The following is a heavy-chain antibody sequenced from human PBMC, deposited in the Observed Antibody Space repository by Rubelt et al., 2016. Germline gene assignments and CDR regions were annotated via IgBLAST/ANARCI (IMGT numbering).Heavy chain of an antibody. CDR3: ARTGPSTSSIY. CDR2: IYSSGST. Sequence: QVQLQESGPGLVKPSETLSLTCTVSGGSISNYYWSWIRQSPGKGLEWIGYIYSSGSTNYNPSLKSRVTISVDTSKNQIFLKLSSMTAADTAVYYCARTGPSTSSIYWGQGTLVTVSS. CDR1: GGSISNYY. V-gene: IGHV4-59*01. D-gene: IGHD6-6*01. J-gene: IGHJ4*02.